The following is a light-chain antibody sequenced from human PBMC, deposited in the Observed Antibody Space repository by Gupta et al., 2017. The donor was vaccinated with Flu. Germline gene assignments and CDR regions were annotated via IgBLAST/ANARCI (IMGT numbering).Light chain of an antibody. Sequence: QSALTQPRSVSGSPGQSVTISCTGTNNDVGAYNYVSWYQQHPGKAPKLMIYDVSRRASGVPQRFSGSKTGNTATLTISGLQPEDEANYYCCSYAGSHNPLFGGGTELTVL. CDR2: DVS. CDR3: CSYAGSHNPL. J-gene: IGLJ3*02. V-gene: IGLV2-11*01. CDR1: NNDVGAYNY.